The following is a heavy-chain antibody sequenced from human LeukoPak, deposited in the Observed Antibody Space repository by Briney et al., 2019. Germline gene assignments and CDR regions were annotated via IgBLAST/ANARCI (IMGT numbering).Heavy chain of an antibody. V-gene: IGHV3-48*02. CDR2: ISSSSSTI. Sequence: PGGSLRLSCAASGFTFSSYSMNWVRQAPGKGLEWVSYISSSSSTIYYADSVKGRFAISRDNVKNSLFLQMNSLRDEDTAVYYCARERYASGGIDYWGQGTLVTVSS. J-gene: IGHJ4*02. CDR1: GFTFSSYS. CDR3: ARERYASGGIDY. D-gene: IGHD3-16*01.